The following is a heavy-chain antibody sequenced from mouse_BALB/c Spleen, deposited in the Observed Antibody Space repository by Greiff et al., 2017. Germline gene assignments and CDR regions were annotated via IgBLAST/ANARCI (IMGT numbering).Heavy chain of an antibody. V-gene: IGHV14-3*02. Sequence: EVQLQQSGAELVKPGASVKLSCTASGFNIKDTYMHWVKQRPEQGLEWIGRIDPANGNTKYDPKFQGKATITADTSSNTAYLQLSSLTSEDTAVYYCARGAPRRAMDYWGQGTSVTVSS. CDR2: IDPANGNT. D-gene: IGHD3-1*01. J-gene: IGHJ4*01. CDR1: GFNIKDTY. CDR3: ARGAPRRAMDY.